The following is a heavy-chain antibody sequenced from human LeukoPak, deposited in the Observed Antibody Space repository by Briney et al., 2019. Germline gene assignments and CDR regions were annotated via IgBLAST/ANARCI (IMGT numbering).Heavy chain of an antibody. CDR2: IYTDGSS. V-gene: IGHV4-4*09. CDR1: GGSISGNS. CDR3: ARRNYDILTGYYNGGYYSCYYMAV. Sequence: SETLSLTCTVSGGSISGNSWSWIRQPPGKGLEWIGYIYTDGSSDYNPSLKSRVTISLDTSKNQFSLKLSSVTAAATAVYSCARRNYDILTGYYNGGYYSCYYMAVWGKGATVTVSS. J-gene: IGHJ6*03. D-gene: IGHD3-9*01.